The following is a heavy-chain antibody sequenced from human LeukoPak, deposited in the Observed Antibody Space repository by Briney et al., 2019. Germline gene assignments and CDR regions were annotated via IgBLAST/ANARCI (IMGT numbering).Heavy chain of an antibody. CDR2: ISAYDGNT. CDR3: ARDNYYGSGSYYNIDP. Sequence: ASVKVSCKASGYTFTSYGITWVRQAPGQGLEWMGWISAYDGNTNCAQKLQGRVTMTTDTSTSTAYMELRSLRSDDTAVYYCARDNYYGSGSYYNIDPWGQGXLVTVSS. D-gene: IGHD3-10*01. CDR1: GYTFTSYG. V-gene: IGHV1-18*01. J-gene: IGHJ5*02.